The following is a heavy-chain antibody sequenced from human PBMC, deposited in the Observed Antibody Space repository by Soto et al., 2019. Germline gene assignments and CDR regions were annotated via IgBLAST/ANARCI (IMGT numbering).Heavy chain of an antibody. Sequence: QVQLVQSGAEVKEPGASVKVSCKASGYSFTDHYMHWVRQAPGQGLEWMGWINPNSGGTKSAQQVQGRVTMTRDTSVTAPYTEAKTGTFAATDMYCCARGNETHDYCQFDLWGRGSPFTVSS. CDR1: GYSFTDHY. D-gene: IGHD3-16*01. V-gene: IGHV1-2*02. J-gene: IGHJ2*01. CDR2: INPNSGGT. CDR3: ARGNETHDYCQFDL.